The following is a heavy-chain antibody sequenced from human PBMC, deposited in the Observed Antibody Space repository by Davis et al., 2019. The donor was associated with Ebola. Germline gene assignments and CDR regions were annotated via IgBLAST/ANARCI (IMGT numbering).Heavy chain of an antibody. D-gene: IGHD5-18*01. CDR1: GFTFDDHA. V-gene: IGHV3-43*02. J-gene: IGHJ4*02. CDR3: AKTRGYRLYYFEY. CDR2: ISGNGYGT. Sequence: GESLKISCAASGFTFDDHAMSWVRQAPGKALEWVSLISGNGYGTEYGDSVKGRFTISRDNSKNFLYLQVNDLRPEDTALYFCAKTRGYRLYYFEYWGQETLVTVSS.